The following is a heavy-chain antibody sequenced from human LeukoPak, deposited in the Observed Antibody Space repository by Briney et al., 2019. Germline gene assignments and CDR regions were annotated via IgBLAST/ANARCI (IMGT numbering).Heavy chain of an antibody. V-gene: IGHV4-34*01. CDR2: INHSGST. CDR1: GGSFSGYY. CDR3: ARGGRVYCSSTSCSYYFDY. Sequence: PSETLSLTCAVYGGSFSGYYWSWIRQPPGKGLEWIGEINHSGSTNYNPSLKSRVTISVDTSKNQFSLKLSSVTAADTAVCYCARGGRVYCSSTSCSYYFDYWGQGTLVTVSS. J-gene: IGHJ4*02. D-gene: IGHD2-2*01.